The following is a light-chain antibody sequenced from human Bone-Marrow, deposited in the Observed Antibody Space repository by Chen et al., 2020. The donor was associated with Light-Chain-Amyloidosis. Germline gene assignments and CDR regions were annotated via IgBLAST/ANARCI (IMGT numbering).Light chain of an antibody. CDR2: DDS. J-gene: IGLJ3*02. CDR3: QVWDSSSDRPV. V-gene: IGLV3-21*03. Sequence: SYVLTQPSSVSVAPGKTATIACGGNNIGSTSVHWYQQTPAQPPLLGVYDDSDRPSGIPERLSGSNAGNTATLTISRVEAGDEADYYCQVWDSSSDRPVFGGGTKLTVL. CDR1: NIGSTS.